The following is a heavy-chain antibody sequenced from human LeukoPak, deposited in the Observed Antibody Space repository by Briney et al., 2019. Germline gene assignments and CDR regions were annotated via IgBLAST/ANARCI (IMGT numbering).Heavy chain of an antibody. D-gene: IGHD6-13*01. CDR2: IYYSGST. CDR3: ARDRSSSWSLPRLYYYYGMDV. V-gene: IGHV4-30-4*08. CDR1: GGSISSGDYY. Sequence: SQTLSLTCTVSGGSISSGDYYWSWIRQPPGKGLEWIGYIYYSGSTYYNPSLKSRVTISVDTSKNQFSLKLSSVTAADTAVYYCARDRSSSWSLPRLYYYYGMDVWGQGTTVTVSS. J-gene: IGHJ6*02.